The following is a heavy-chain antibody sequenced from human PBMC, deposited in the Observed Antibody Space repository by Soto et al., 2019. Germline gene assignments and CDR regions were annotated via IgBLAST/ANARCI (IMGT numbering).Heavy chain of an antibody. CDR3: AREAALRHLDY. Sequence: PGRSLRLSCAASGCTFSSYCMHWVRQAPGKGLVWVSRINSDGSSTSYADSVKGRFTISRDNAKNTLYLQMNSLRAEDTAVYYCAREAALRHLDYWGQGTLVTVSS. CDR1: GCTFSSYC. V-gene: IGHV3-74*01. J-gene: IGHJ4*02. D-gene: IGHD3-16*01. CDR2: INSDGSST.